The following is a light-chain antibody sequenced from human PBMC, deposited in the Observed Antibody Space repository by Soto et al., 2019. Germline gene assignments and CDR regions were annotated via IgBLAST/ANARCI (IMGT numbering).Light chain of an antibody. CDR1: SSDIGLYNY. V-gene: IGLV2-8*01. J-gene: IGLJ3*02. CDR3: RSYAGDINFDV. Sequence: QSALTQPPSASGSPGQSVTISCAGTSSDIGLYNYVSWYQHHPGKAPKLIIYEVSKRPSGVPDRFSGSKSGNTSSLTVSGIQAEDEADYYCRSYAGDINFDVFGGGTKVTVL. CDR2: EVS.